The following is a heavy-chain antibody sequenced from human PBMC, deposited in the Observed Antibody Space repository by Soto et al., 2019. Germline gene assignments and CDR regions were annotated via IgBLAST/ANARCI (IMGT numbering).Heavy chain of an antibody. D-gene: IGHD3-10*01. CDR3: VRGSYYYGSRARPKNWFDP. CDR2: IIPVFGAP. Sequence: SVKVSCKASGDTFSNYAISWVRQAPGKGFEWMGAIIPVFGAPGYAEKFQGRITITADESANTAYMELSSLRSEDTAIYYCVRGSYYYGSRARPKNWFDPWGQGTLVTVSS. V-gene: IGHV1-69*13. J-gene: IGHJ5*02. CDR1: GDTFSNYA.